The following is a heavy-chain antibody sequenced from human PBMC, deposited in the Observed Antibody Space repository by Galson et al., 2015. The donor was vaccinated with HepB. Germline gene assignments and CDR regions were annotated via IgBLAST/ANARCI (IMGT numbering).Heavy chain of an antibody. V-gene: IGHV3-11*06. CDR3: ARGGYCSRTSCYGLADY. CDR2: ISSSSSYT. Sequence: SLRLSCAASGFTFSDYYMSWIRQAPGKGLEWVSYISSSSSYTNYADSVKGRFAISRDNAKNSLYLQINSLRAEDTAVYYCARGGYCSRTSCYGLADYWGQGTLVTVSS. D-gene: IGHD2-2*01. J-gene: IGHJ4*02. CDR1: GFTFSDYY.